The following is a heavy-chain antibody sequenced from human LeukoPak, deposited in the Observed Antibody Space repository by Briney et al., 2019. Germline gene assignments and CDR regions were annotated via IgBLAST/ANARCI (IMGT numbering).Heavy chain of an antibody. J-gene: IGHJ4*02. CDR1: GFSFSSYS. V-gene: IGHV3-49*04. Sequence: GGSLRLSCAASGFSFSSYSMNWVRQAPGKGLEWVGFIRSKIYGGTPEYAASVKGRFTISRDDSKGIAYLQMNSLKTEDTAVYYCTRDQTPYYWGQGTLVTVSS. CDR2: IRSKIYGGTP. CDR3: TRDQTPYY.